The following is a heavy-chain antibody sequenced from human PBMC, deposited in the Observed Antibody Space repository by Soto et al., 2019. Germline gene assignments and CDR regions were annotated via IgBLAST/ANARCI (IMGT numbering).Heavy chain of an antibody. D-gene: IGHD6-19*01. CDR3: ARAGGLGAVTVDY. J-gene: IGHJ4*02. CDR2: IYHSGST. V-gene: IGHV4-4*02. Sequence: AETLALTGAVSGGSISSSNWWSWVRQPPGKGLEWIGEIYHSGSTNYNPSLKSRVTISVDKSKNQFSLKLSSVTAADTAVYYCARAGGLGAVTVDYWGQGTLVTVS. CDR1: GGSISSSNW.